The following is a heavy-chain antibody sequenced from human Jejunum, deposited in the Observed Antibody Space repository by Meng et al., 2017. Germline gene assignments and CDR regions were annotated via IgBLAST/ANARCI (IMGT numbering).Heavy chain of an antibody. CDR2: ISYDGIYK. CDR1: GFTFSHYA. J-gene: IGHJ1*01. CDR3: GRERTGFYIEE. D-gene: IGHD3-9*01. Sequence: GESLKISCAGSGFTFSHYAMHWVRQAPGGGLEWVAFISYDGIYKFYADSVKGRFTISREDSSNTLSLEMNSLRPDDTAVFYCGRERTGFYIEEWGQGTLVTVSS. V-gene: IGHV3-30*01.